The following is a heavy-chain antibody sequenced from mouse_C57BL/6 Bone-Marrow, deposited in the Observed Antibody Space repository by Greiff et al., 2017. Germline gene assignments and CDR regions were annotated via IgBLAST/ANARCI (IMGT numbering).Heavy chain of an antibody. D-gene: IGHD3-2*01. J-gene: IGHJ3*01. CDR1: GYTFTSYG. CDR2: IYPRSGNT. Sequence: QVQLQQSGAELARPGASVKLSCKASGYTFTSYGISWVKQRTGQVLEWIGEIYPRSGNTYYNEKFKGKATLTADKSYSPAYMALRCLPSEDSAVYVCERETAGARAWFAYWGQGTLVTVSA. V-gene: IGHV1-81*01. CDR3: ERETAGARAWFAY.